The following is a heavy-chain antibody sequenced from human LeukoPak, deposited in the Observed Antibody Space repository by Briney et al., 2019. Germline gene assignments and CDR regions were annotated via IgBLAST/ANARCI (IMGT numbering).Heavy chain of an antibody. J-gene: IGHJ4*02. CDR1: GGSFSGYY. CDR2: INHSGST. Sequence: RPSETLSLTCAVYGGSFSGYYWSWIRQPPGKGLEWIGEINHSGSTNYNPSLKSRVTISVDTSKNQFSLKLSSVTAADTAVYYCAPRGGIAAAGTGLGDWGQGTLVTVSS. CDR3: APRGGIAAAGTGLGD. D-gene: IGHD6-13*01. V-gene: IGHV4-34*01.